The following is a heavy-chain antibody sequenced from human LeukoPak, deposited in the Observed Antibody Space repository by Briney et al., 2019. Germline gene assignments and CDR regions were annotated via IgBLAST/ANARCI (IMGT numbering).Heavy chain of an antibody. D-gene: IGHD2-15*01. Sequence: PGGSLRLSCAASGFTFSSYDMHWVRQATGKGLEWVSAIGTAGDTYYPGSVKGRFTISRENAKNSLYLRMNSLRAGDTAVYYCARGLGGGWVYYGMDVWGQGTTVTVSS. J-gene: IGHJ6*02. CDR3: ARGLGGGWVYYGMDV. V-gene: IGHV3-13*01. CDR1: GFTFSSYD. CDR2: IGTAGDT.